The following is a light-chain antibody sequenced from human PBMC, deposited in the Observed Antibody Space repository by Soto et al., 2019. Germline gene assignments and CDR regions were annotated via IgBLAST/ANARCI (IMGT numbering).Light chain of an antibody. CDR3: HQSGSSPRT. V-gene: IGKV3-20*01. J-gene: IGKJ1*01. CDR2: GAS. CDR1: QSISSSH. Sequence: EIVLTQSPGTLSLSSGERATLSCRASQSISSSHVAWYQQKPGQAPRLLIYGASSSDTGIPDRFSCSGSGTDFTLTISRLETEDFAVYFWHQSGSSPRTFGKGPKVDIK.